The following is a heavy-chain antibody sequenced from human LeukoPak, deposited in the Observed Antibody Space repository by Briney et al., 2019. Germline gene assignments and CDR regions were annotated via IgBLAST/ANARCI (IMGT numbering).Heavy chain of an antibody. CDR3: AADHDLWFGDPLYGMDV. D-gene: IGHD3-10*01. CDR2: IVVGSGNT. Sequence: GTSVKVSCKASGFTFTSSAMQWVRQARGQRLEWIGWIVVGSGNTNYAQKFQERVIITRDMSTSTAYMELSSLRSEDTAVYYCAADHDLWFGDPLYGMDVWGQGTTVTVSS. CDR1: GFTFTSSA. V-gene: IGHV1-58*02. J-gene: IGHJ6*02.